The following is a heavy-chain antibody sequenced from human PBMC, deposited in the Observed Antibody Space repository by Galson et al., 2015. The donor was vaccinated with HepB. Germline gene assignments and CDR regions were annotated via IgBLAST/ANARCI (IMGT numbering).Heavy chain of an antibody. V-gene: IGHV3-30-3*01. D-gene: IGHD5-18*01. J-gene: IGHJ4*02. CDR3: ARDLGGYSYGFDY. CDR1: GFTFSSYA. Sequence: SLRLSCAASGFTFSSYAMHWVRQAPGKGLEWVAVISYDGSNKYYADSVKGRFTISRDNSKNTLYLQMNSLRAEDTAVYYCARDLGGYSYGFDYWGQGTLVTVSS. CDR2: ISYDGSNK.